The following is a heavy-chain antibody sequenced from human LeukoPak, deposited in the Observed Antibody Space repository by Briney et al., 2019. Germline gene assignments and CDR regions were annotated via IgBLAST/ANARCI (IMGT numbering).Heavy chain of an antibody. D-gene: IGHD4-11*01. CDR3: ARGYHARQTTRQKYYFDY. V-gene: IGHV4-34*01. J-gene: IGHJ4*02. Sequence: KPSETLSLTCAVYGGSFGDYYWTWIRQPPGKGLEWIGEINHSGNTNYNPSLKSRVTISVDTSKNQFSLRLSSVTAADTAVYYCARGYHARQTTRQKYYFDYWGQGTLVTVSS. CDR2: INHSGNT. CDR1: GGSFGDYY.